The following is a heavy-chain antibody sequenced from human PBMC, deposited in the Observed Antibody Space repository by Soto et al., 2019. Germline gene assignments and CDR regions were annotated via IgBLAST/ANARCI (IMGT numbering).Heavy chain of an antibody. CDR3: ARRRDGYTGVWFDP. CDR2: IYYSGST. J-gene: IGHJ5*02. D-gene: IGHD5-12*01. CDR1: GAPISGFY. V-gene: IGHV4-59*01. Sequence: PSETLSLTCTVSGAPISGFYWSWIRQSPGKGLEWIGYIYYSGSTNYNPSLKSRVTISVDTSKNQFSLKLSSVTAADTAVYYCARRRDGYTGVWFDPWGQGTLVTVSS.